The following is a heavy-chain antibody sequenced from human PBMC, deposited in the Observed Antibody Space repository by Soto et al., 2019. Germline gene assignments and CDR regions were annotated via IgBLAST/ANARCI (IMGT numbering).Heavy chain of an antibody. J-gene: IGHJ4*02. CDR3: ARGETGSSGWHRPYYFEY. CDR2: INHSGST. D-gene: IGHD6-19*01. CDR1: GGSFSGYY. Sequence: SETLSLTCAVYGGSFSGYYWSWFRQPPGKGLEWIGEINHSGSTNYNPSLKSRVTISVDTSKNQFSLKLSSVTAADTAVYYCARGETGSSGWHRPYYFEYWGQGTLVTVSS. V-gene: IGHV4-34*01.